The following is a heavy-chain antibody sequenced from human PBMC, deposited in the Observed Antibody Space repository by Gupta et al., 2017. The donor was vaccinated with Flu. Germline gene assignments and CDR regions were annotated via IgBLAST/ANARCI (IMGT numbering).Heavy chain of an antibody. J-gene: IGHJ4*02. CDR2: TKDKANGYTP. D-gene: IGHD2-15*01. CDR3: GGVATPHNAIDY. Sequence: ELQVVESGGGLVQPGGALRHSGASSGLRCSDYYMDWVRQAPGKGLELVGRTKDKANGYTPAYASSVKGRFASSRYDAKKFLSLQLNRLKTEYTAVYYCGGVATPHNAIDYRCPVTMVTVSS. V-gene: IGHV3-72*01. CDR1: GLRCSDYY.